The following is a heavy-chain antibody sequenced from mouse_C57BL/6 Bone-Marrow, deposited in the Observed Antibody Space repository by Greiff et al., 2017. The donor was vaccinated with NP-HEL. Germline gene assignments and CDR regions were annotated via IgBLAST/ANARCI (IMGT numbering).Heavy chain of an antibody. J-gene: IGHJ2*01. CDR1: GYTFTDHT. D-gene: IGHD3-3*01. Sequence: VKLMESDAELVKPGASVKISCKVSGYTFTDHTIHWMKQRPEQGLEWIGYIYPRDGSTKYNEKFKGKATLTADKSSSTAYMQLNSLTSEDSAVYFCAREGDSPYYFDYWGQGTTLTVSS. V-gene: IGHV1-78*01. CDR3: AREGDSPYYFDY. CDR2: IYPRDGST.